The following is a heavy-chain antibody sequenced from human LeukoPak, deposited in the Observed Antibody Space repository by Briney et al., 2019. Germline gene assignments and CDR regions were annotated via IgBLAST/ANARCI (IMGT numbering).Heavy chain of an antibody. D-gene: IGHD3-22*01. CDR3: SRVGGRWLGPGFDH. Sequence: SETLSLTCSVSGASISRYHWSWVRQPPGKGLEWIGYIYNSGNTKYNPSLKSRVTLSLDTSENQFSLKLTSVTAADTAVYFCSRVGGRWLGPGFDHWGQGTLVIVSS. V-gene: IGHV4-59*01. CDR2: IYNSGNT. J-gene: IGHJ4*02. CDR1: GASISRYH.